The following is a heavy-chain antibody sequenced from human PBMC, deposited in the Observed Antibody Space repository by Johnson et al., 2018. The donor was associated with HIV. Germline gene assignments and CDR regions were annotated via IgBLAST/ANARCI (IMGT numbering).Heavy chain of an antibody. CDR2: ISRSGCTI. Sequence: VQLVESGGGLVQPGGSLKLSCAASGFTFSGSAMHWVRQAPGKGLEWVSYISRSGCTIYYADSVKGRFTISRDNSKNTLYLQMNSLRAEDTAVYYCARSLLWFREFNDAFDIWGQGTMVTVSS. J-gene: IGHJ3*02. V-gene: IGHV3-48*01. CDR1: GFTFSGSA. CDR3: ARSLLWFREFNDAFDI. D-gene: IGHD3-10*01.